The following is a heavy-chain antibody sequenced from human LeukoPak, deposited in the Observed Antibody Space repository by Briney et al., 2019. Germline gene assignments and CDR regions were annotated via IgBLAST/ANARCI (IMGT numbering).Heavy chain of an antibody. CDR2: IYYSGCT. CDR1: GGSISSYY. Sequence: SETLSLTCTVSGGSISSYYWSWIRQPPGKGLEWIGYIYYSGCTNYNPSLKSRVTISVDTSKNQFSLKLSSVTAADTAVYYCARVVVAATKTKFDYWGQGTLVTVSS. CDR3: ARVVVAATKTKFDY. D-gene: IGHD2-15*01. V-gene: IGHV4-59*12. J-gene: IGHJ4*02.